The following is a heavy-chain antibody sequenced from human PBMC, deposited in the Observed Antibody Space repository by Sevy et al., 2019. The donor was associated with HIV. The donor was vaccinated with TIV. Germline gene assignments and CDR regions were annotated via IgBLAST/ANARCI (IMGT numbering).Heavy chain of an antibody. Sequence: SETLSLTCAVSGGSISSGLYSWNWIRQPPGRGLEWIGYIYHTENTYSNPSLMTRVTISVDRSKNQFSLRLTSVTAAGTAVYYCARDSGDYPYYFDHWGQGTLVTVSS. J-gene: IGHJ4*02. V-gene: IGHV4-30-2*01. D-gene: IGHD4-17*01. CDR2: IYHTENT. CDR1: GGSISSGLYS. CDR3: ARDSGDYPYYFDH.